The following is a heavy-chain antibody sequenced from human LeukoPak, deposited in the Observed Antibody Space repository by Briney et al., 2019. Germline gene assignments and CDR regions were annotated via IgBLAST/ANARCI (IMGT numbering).Heavy chain of an antibody. CDR2: LYYSGST. Sequence: SETLSLTCTVSGGSISSSSYYWGWIRQPPGKGLEWIGSLYYSGSTYYNPSLKSRVTMSVDTSKNQFSLKMNSATAADTAVYFCARGGPTYYYDSSGYPLDYWGQGTLVTVSS. CDR1: GGSISSSSYY. CDR3: ARGGPTYYYDSSGYPLDY. D-gene: IGHD3-22*01. V-gene: IGHV4-39*07. J-gene: IGHJ4*02.